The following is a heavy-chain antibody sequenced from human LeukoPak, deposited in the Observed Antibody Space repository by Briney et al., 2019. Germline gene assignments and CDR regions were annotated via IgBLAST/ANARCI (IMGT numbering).Heavy chain of an antibody. V-gene: IGHV3-21*01. CDR2: ISSSSSHI. J-gene: IGHJ4*02. Sequence: PGGSLRLSCAASGFTLSSYNMNWVRQAPGKGLEWVSFISSSSSHIYYADSVKGRFTISRDNAKNSLYLQLNSLRAEDTAVYYCSAVSGSHWGQGTLVTVSS. D-gene: IGHD2-2*01. CDR1: GFTLSSYN. CDR3: SAVSGSH.